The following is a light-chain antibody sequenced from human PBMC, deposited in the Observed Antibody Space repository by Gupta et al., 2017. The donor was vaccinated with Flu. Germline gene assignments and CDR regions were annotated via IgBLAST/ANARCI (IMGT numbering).Light chain of an antibody. Sequence: EIVLTQSPATLSLSPGERATLSCGASQSASSSYLAWYQQKPGLAPRLLIYDASSRATGIPDRFSGSGSGTDFTLTISRLEPEDFAVYYCQQDGSSPLTFGGGTKVEIK. CDR3: QQDGSSPLT. V-gene: IGKV3D-20*01. J-gene: IGKJ4*01. CDR2: DAS. CDR1: QSASSSY.